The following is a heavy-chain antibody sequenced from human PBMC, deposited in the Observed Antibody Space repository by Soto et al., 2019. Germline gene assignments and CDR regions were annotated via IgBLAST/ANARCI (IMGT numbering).Heavy chain of an antibody. CDR2: ISTHNGNT. J-gene: IGHJ5*02. Sequence: QVQLVQSGAEVKKPGASVKVSCKASGYTFIRYGISWVRQAPGQGLEWMGWISTHNGNTYYAQNFQGRVTMTSDTPTSTAYMELRSLRSDDPAFYYCVRDEISSAGLDPWGQGTLVTVSS. CDR3: VRDEISSAGLDP. V-gene: IGHV1-18*01. CDR1: GYTFIRYG.